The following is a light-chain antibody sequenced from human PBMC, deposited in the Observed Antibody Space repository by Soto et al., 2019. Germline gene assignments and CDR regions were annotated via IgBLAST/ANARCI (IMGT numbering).Light chain of an antibody. J-gene: IGLJ3*02. Sequence: QSVLTQPPSASGTPGQRVTISCSGTRSNVGVNSVSWYQQVPGTAPKLLVYENDQRPSGVPARFSASKSGTSASLAISGLRSEDEADYYCSAWDYSLTGWVFGGGTKLTVL. CDR1: RSNVGVNS. CDR2: END. CDR3: SAWDYSLTGWV. V-gene: IGLV1-47*01.